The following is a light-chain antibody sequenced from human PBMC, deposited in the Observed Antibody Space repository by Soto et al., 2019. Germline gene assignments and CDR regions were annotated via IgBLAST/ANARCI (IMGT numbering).Light chain of an antibody. Sequence: SYDLSQPPSVSLAPGQTARITCVGHKIGTKNVHWFQQKPGQAPVLVVSDDDDRPSGIPERFSGSNSGNTATLTISRVEAGDEADYYCQVWDSSSDHYVFGTGTKVTVL. CDR1: KIGTKN. CDR2: DDD. CDR3: QVWDSSSDHYV. J-gene: IGLJ1*01. V-gene: IGLV3-21*02.